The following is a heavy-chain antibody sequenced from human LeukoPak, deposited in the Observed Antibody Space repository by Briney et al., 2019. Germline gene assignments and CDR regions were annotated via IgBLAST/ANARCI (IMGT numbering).Heavy chain of an antibody. V-gene: IGHV3-9*01. CDR3: ASSSTTWGFDY. Sequence: GGSLRLSCRASGFTFDDYAMHWVRQAPGKGLEWVSGISWNSGSIGHTDSVKGRFTISRDNAKNSLYLQMNSLRAEDTALYYCASSSTTWGFDYWGQGTLVTVSS. CDR2: ISWNSGSI. J-gene: IGHJ4*02. CDR1: GFTFDDYA. D-gene: IGHD2-2*01.